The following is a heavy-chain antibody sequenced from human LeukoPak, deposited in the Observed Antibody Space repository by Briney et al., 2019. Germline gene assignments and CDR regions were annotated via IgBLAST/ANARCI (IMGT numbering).Heavy chain of an antibody. V-gene: IGHV1-18*01. CDR2: ISAYNGNT. J-gene: IGHJ4*02. Sequence: ASVKVSCKASGYTFTSCGISWVRQAPGQGLEWMGWISAYNGNTNYAQKLQGRVTMTTDTSTSTAYMELRSLRSDDTAVYYCARDDHDYYDSSGYSDYWGQGTLVTVSS. CDR3: ARDDHDYYDSSGYSDY. CDR1: GYTFTSCG. D-gene: IGHD3-22*01.